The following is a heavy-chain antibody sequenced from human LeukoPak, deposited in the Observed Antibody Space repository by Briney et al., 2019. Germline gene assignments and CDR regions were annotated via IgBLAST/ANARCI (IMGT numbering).Heavy chain of an antibody. J-gene: IGHJ4*02. V-gene: IGHV1-46*01. CDR2: INPSGGST. D-gene: IGHD1-26*01. CDR3: ARGFIVGATTYYFDY. CDR1: GYTFTSYY. Sequence: ASVKVSCKASGYTFTSYYMHWVRQAPGQGLEWMGIINPSGGSTSYAQKFQGRVTMTRDTSTSTVYMELSSLRSEDTAVYYCARGFIVGATTYYFDYWGQGTLVTVSS.